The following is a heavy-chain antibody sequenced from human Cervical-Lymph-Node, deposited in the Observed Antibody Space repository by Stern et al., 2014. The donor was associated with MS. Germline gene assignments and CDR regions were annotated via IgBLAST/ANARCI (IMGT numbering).Heavy chain of an antibody. Sequence: EVQLVESGGGLVQPGGSQRLSCAASGFTFSTDPMSWVRQAPGEGLEWVSAIGATGINTYDADSVKGRFTISRDNSKNTLYLQMSDLRAEDTAIYYCAKGPRDGYNSLDFWGQGTLVTVSS. CDR2: IGATGINT. V-gene: IGHV3-23*04. CDR3: AKGPRDGYNSLDF. J-gene: IGHJ4*02. D-gene: IGHD5-24*01. CDR1: GFTFSTDP.